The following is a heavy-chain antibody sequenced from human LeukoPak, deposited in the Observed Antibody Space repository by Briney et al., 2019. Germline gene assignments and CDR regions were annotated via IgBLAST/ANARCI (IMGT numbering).Heavy chain of an antibody. J-gene: IGHJ4*02. D-gene: IGHD1-26*01. Sequence: PSETLSLTCTVSGGSISSYDGSWIRQPAGKGLEWIGRIYISGSTSYNPSLRSRVTMSVDTSKNQFSLKVSSVTAADTAVYYCARERSELFDYWGQGTLVTVSS. CDR2: IYISGST. CDR1: GGSISSYD. CDR3: ARERSELFDY. V-gene: IGHV4-4*07.